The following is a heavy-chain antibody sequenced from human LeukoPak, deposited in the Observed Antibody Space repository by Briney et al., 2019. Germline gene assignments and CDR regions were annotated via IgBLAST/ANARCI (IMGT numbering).Heavy chain of an antibody. D-gene: IGHD6-13*01. J-gene: IGHJ4*02. CDR2: ISSSSSYI. CDR1: GFTFSSYA. V-gene: IGHV3-21*01. CDR3: ARDQAYSSSWYPYFDY. Sequence: GGSLRLSCAASGFTFSSYAMSWVRQAPGKGLEWVSSISSSSSYIYYADSVKGRFTISRDNAKNSLYLQMNSLRAEDTAVYYCARDQAYSSSWYPYFDYWGQGTLVTVSS.